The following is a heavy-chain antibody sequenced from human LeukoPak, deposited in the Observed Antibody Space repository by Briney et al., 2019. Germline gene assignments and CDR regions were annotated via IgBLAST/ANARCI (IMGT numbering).Heavy chain of an antibody. D-gene: IGHD3-10*01. J-gene: IGHJ4*02. CDR3: ARVLGGGYFDY. CDR1: GFTVSSNY. Sequence: GGSLRLSCAASGFTVSSNYMSWIRQAPGKGLEWVSVIYSGGSTYYADSVKGRFTISRDNSKNTLYLQMDSLRAEDTAVYYCARVLGGGYFDYWGQGTLVTVSS. CDR2: IYSGGST. V-gene: IGHV3-53*01.